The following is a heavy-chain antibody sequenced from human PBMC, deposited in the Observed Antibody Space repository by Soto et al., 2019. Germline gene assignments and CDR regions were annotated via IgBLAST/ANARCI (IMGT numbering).Heavy chain of an antibody. Sequence: QVQLVQSGAEVKKPGSSVKVSCKASGGTFRSYAISWVRQAPGQGLEWMGGIIPIFGTANYAQKFQGRVTITADEPTSTAYMDLSSQRSADTAVYYCARGNVDIDMATSYHLYGMDVWGQGTTVTVSS. D-gene: IGHD5-18*01. CDR3: ARGNVDIDMATSYHLYGMDV. CDR1: GGTFRSYA. J-gene: IGHJ6*02. V-gene: IGHV1-69*12. CDR2: IIPIFGTA.